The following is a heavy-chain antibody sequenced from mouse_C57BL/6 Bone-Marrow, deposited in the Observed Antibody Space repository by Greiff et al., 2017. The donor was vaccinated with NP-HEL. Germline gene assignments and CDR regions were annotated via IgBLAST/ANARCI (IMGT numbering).Heavy chain of an antibody. Sequence: EVKVVESGGDLVKPGGSLKLSCAASGFTFSSYGMSWVRQTPDKRLEWVATISSGGSYTYYPDSVKGRFTISRDNAKNTLYLQMSSLKSEDTAMYYCASCYYYGSSYWYFDVWGTGTTVTVSS. D-gene: IGHD1-1*01. CDR2: ISSGGSYT. J-gene: IGHJ1*03. V-gene: IGHV5-6*01. CDR1: GFTFSSYG. CDR3: ASCYYYGSSYWYFDV.